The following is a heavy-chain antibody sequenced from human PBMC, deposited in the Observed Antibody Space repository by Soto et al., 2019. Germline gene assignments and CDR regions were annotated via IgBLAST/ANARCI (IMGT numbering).Heavy chain of an antibody. D-gene: IGHD2-2*01. CDR2: ISTYNGNT. J-gene: IGHJ4*02. Sequence: ASVKVSCKTSGYTFNTYYISWLRQAPGQGLEWIGWISTYNGNTNYVPKFQGRITMTTDTSTSTAYMELRSLRSDDTALYFCARDTSNYFDFWGQGNPVTVSS. CDR3: ARDTSNYFDF. CDR1: GYTFNTYY. V-gene: IGHV1-18*01.